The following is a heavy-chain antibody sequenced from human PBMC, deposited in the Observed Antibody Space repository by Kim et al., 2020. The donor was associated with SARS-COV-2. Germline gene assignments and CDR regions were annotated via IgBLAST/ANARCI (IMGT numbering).Heavy chain of an antibody. J-gene: IGHJ6*02. CDR2: IYYSGST. Sequence: SETLSLTCTVSGGSISSSSYYWGWIRQPPGKGLEWIGSIYYSGSTYYNPSLKSRVTISVDTSKNQFSLKLSSVTAADTAVYYCARPARYYYGSGSYSETDNYGMDVWGQGTTVTVSS. V-gene: IGHV4-39*01. CDR3: ARPARYYYGSGSYSETDNYGMDV. D-gene: IGHD3-10*01. CDR1: GGSISSSSYY.